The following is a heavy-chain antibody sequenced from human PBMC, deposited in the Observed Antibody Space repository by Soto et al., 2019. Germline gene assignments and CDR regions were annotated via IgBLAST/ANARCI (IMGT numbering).Heavy chain of an antibody. J-gene: IGHJ4*02. Sequence: GGSLRLSCAASGFTFSDYYMSWIRQAPGKGLEWVSYISSSGSTIYYADSVKGRFTISRDNAKNSLYLQMNSLRAEDTAVYYCAKAPLVGAPSPWDYWGQGTLVTVSS. D-gene: IGHD1-26*01. CDR3: AKAPLVGAPSPWDY. V-gene: IGHV3-11*01. CDR1: GFTFSDYY. CDR2: ISSSGSTI.